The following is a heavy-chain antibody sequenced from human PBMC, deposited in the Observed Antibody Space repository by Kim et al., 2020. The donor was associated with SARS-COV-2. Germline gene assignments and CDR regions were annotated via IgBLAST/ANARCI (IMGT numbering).Heavy chain of an antibody. CDR2: ISYDGSNK. D-gene: IGHD3-3*01. J-gene: IGHJ5*02. Sequence: GGSLRLSCAASGFTFSSYGMHWVRQAPGKGLEWVAVISYDGSNKYYADSVKGRFTISRDNSKNTLYLQMNSLRAEDTAVYYCAKELRFLEWLPTPNWFDPWGQGTLVTVSS. V-gene: IGHV3-30*18. CDR1: GFTFSSYG. CDR3: AKELRFLEWLPTPNWFDP.